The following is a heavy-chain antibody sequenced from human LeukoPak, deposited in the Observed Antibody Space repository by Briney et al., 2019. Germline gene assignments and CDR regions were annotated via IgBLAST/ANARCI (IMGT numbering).Heavy chain of an antibody. Sequence: PSETLSLTCTVSGGSTSSSSYYWGWIRQPPGKGLEWIGSIYYSGSTYYNPSLKSRVTISVDTSKNQFSLKLSSVTAADTAVYYCARQQYRVGATDAFDIWGQGTMVTVSS. J-gene: IGHJ3*02. D-gene: IGHD1-26*01. CDR3: ARQQYRVGATDAFDI. CDR1: GGSTSSSSYY. CDR2: IYYSGST. V-gene: IGHV4-39*07.